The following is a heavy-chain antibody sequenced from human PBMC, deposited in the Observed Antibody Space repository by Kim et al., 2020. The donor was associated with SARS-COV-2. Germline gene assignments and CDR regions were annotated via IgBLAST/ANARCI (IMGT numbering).Heavy chain of an antibody. CDR3: ARGRGGTTVVTLGLGYYYYYGMDV. V-gene: IGHV4-34*01. CDR2: INHSGST. D-gene: IGHD4-17*01. CDR1: GGSFSGYY. J-gene: IGHJ6*02. Sequence: SETLSLTCAVYGGSFSGYYWSWIRQPPGKGLEWIGEINHSGSTNYNPSLKSRVTISVDTSKNQFSLKLSSVTAADTAVYYCARGRGGTTVVTLGLGYYYYYGMDVWDQWTTVTVSS.